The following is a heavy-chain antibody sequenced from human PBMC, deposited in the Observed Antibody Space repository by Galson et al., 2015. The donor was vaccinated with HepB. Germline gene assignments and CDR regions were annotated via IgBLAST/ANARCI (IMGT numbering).Heavy chain of an antibody. Sequence: SLRLSCAASGFTFRTYSMNWVRQAPGKGLEWVSSITSYSSYKYYADSVKGRFTISRDNAKNSLYLQMNSLRAEDTAVYCCARDEPYGGGHDAFGIWGQGTMVTVSS. D-gene: IGHD4-23*01. J-gene: IGHJ3*02. CDR2: ITSYSSYK. CDR3: ARDEPYGGGHDAFGI. CDR1: GFTFRTYS. V-gene: IGHV3-21*01.